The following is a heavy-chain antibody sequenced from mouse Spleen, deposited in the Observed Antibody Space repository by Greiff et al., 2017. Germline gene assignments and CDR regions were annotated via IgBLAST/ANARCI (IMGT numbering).Heavy chain of an antibody. CDR2: IDPSDSYT. Sequence: VQLQQPGAELVKPGASVKLSCKASGYTFTSYWMQWVKQRPGQGLEWIGEIDPSDSYTNYNQKFKGKATLTVDTSSSTAYMQLSSLTSEDSAVYYCARKVPTGFDYWGQGTTLTVSS. J-gene: IGHJ2*01. CDR3: ARKVPTGFDY. CDR1: GYTFTSYW. V-gene: IGHV1-50*01. D-gene: IGHD5-1*01.